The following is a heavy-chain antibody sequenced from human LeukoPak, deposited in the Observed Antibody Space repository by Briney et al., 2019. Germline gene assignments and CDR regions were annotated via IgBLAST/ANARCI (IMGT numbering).Heavy chain of an antibody. D-gene: IGHD6-19*01. V-gene: IGHV3-74*01. CDR1: GFTFSSYW. CDR3: VRGSSGWYGQDY. Sequence: GGSLRLSCAASGFTFSSYWMNWFRQAPGKGPVWVSRINSDGSNTNYADSVQGRFTISRDNAKNTLYLQMNSLRAEDTAVYYCVRGSSGWYGQDYWGQGTLVTVSS. J-gene: IGHJ4*02. CDR2: INSDGSNT.